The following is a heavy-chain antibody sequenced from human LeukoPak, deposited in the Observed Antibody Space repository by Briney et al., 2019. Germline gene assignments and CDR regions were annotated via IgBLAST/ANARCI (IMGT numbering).Heavy chain of an antibody. Sequence: PGGSLRLSCAASGFSISNFVMHWVRQAPGKGLEYLSAITSNGGSTYYANSVKGRFTISRDNSKNTLYLQMGSLRAEDMAAYYCARRYEVAASGGHTDVWGKGTTVTVSS. D-gene: IGHD6-19*01. V-gene: IGHV3-64*01. CDR3: ARRYEVAASGGHTDV. CDR2: ITSNGGST. CDR1: GFSISNFV. J-gene: IGHJ6*03.